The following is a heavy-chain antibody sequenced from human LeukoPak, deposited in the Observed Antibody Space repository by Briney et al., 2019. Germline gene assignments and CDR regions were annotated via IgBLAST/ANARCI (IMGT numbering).Heavy chain of an antibody. V-gene: IGHV3-48*01. CDR3: ARNYGSGSYYAIY. Sequence: GGSLILSCAASGFTFSSYSMNWVRPAPGKGLEWVSYISSSSSTIYYADSVKGRFTISRDNAKNSLYLQMNSLRAEDTAVYYCARNYGSGSYYAIYWGQGTLVTVSS. J-gene: IGHJ4*02. D-gene: IGHD3-10*01. CDR2: ISSSSSTI. CDR1: GFTFSSYS.